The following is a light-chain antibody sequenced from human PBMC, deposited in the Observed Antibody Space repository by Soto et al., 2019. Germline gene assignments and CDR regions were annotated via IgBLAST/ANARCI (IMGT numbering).Light chain of an antibody. CDR1: QSVNSN. J-gene: IGKJ1*01. CDR3: PQYDYWTRT. CDR2: GAS. V-gene: IGKV3-15*01. Sequence: EIVLTQSPGTLSLSAGERATLSCRASQSVNSNLAWYQQKPGQAPSLLIYGASTRATGIPARFRGTGSGTEVTPTISSLQPEDLEVDYCPQYDYWTRTFGQGTKVDIK.